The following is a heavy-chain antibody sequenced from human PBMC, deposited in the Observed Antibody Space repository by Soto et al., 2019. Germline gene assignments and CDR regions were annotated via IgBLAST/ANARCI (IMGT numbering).Heavy chain of an antibody. J-gene: IGHJ3*02. CDR1: GYTFTGYY. Sequence: ASVKVSCKASGYTFTGYYMHWVRQAPGQGLEWMGWINPNSGGTNYAQKLQGRVTMTTDTSTSTAYMELRSLRSDDTAVYYCATNSYYYDSSGYPPGNAFDIWGQGTMVTVS. V-gene: IGHV1-2*02. CDR2: INPNSGGT. CDR3: ATNSYYYDSSGYPPGNAFDI. D-gene: IGHD3-22*01.